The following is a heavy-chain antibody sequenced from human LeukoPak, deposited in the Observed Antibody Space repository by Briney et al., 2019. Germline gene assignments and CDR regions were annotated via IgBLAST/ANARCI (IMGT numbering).Heavy chain of an antibody. V-gene: IGHV4-31*03. J-gene: IGHJ4*02. Sequence: ASQTLSLTCTVSGGSISSGGYYWSWIRQHPGKGLEWIGYIYYSGSTYYNPSLKSRVTISVDTSKDQFSLKLSSVTAADTAVYYCARVRHGEYVFDYWGQGTLVTVSS. CDR1: GGSISSGGYY. D-gene: IGHD4-17*01. CDR2: IYYSGST. CDR3: ARVRHGEYVFDY.